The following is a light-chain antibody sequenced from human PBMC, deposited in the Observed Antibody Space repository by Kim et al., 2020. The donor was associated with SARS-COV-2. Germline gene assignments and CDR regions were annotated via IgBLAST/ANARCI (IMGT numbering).Light chain of an antibody. J-gene: IGKJ2*01. CDR3: QQYGSTPYT. CDR2: GAS. V-gene: IGKV3-20*01. Sequence: SPGEGATLPCRASQSVSRNFLAWYQQTPGQAPRLVIYGASNRATGIPDRFSGSGSGTDFTLTISRLEPEDFAVYYCQQYGSTPYTFGQGTKLEI. CDR1: QSVSRNF.